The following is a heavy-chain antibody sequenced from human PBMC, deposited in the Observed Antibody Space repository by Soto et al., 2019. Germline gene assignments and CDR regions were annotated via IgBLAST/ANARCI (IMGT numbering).Heavy chain of an antibody. J-gene: IGHJ3*02. V-gene: IGHV3-21*01. Sequence: PGGSLRLSCAASGFTFSSYSMNWVRQAPGKGLEWVSSISSSSSYIYYADSVKGRFTISRDNAKNSLYLQMNSLRAEDTAVYYYARGRITMVRGPDAFDIWGQGTMVTVSS. D-gene: IGHD3-10*01. CDR3: ARGRITMVRGPDAFDI. CDR2: ISSSSSYI. CDR1: GFTFSSYS.